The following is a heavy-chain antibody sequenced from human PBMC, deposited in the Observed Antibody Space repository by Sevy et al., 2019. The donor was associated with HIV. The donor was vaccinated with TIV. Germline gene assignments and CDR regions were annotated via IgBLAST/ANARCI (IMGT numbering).Heavy chain of an antibody. CDR3: ATDPIIVLLVTDGMDV. CDR2: IKSKADGGTT. Sequence: GGSLRLSCAASGFTFTYAWMSWVRQAPGKGLEWVGRIKSKADGGTTDYAAPGKGRFTISRDDSKNTLYLQMNSLKTGDTAVYYCATDPIIVLLVTDGMDVWGQGTTVTVSS. J-gene: IGHJ6*02. V-gene: IGHV3-15*01. CDR1: GFTFTYAW. D-gene: IGHD2-8*02.